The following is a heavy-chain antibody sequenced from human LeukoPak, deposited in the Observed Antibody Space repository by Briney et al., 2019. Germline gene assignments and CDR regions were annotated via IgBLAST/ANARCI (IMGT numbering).Heavy chain of an antibody. CDR1: GFTFSSYA. CDR3: AKDMVVIEYYFDY. J-gene: IGHJ4*02. V-gene: IGHV3-23*01. Sequence: GGSLRLSCAASGFTFSSYAMSWVRQAPGKGLEWISAISGSGGSTYYADSVKGRFTISRDNSKNTLYLQMNSLRAEDTAVYYCAKDMVVIEYYFDYWGQGTLVTVSS. CDR2: ISGSGGST. D-gene: IGHD2-21*01.